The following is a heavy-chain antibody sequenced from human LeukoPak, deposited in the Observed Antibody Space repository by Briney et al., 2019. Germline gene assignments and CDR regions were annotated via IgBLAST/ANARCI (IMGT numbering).Heavy chain of an antibody. CDR1: GGTFSSYA. D-gene: IGHD3-22*01. V-gene: IGHV1-2*02. CDR2: INPNSGGT. Sequence: GASVKVSCKASGGTFSSYAISWVRQAPGQGLEWMGWINPNSGGTNYAQKFQGRVTMTRDTSISTAYMELSRLRSDDTAVYYCARDRDYYDSSGYYSDAFDIWGQGTMVTVSS. CDR3: ARDRDYYDSSGYYSDAFDI. J-gene: IGHJ3*02.